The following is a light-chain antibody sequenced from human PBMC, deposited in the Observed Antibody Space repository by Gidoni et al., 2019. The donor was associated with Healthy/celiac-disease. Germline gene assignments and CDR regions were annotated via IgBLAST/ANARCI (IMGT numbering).Light chain of an antibody. CDR1: SSDVGSYNL. J-gene: IGLJ1*01. V-gene: IGLV2-23*01. CDR3: CSYAGSNTYV. CDR2: EGS. Sequence: QSAPTQPDSVSGSPGPSITISCTGTSSDVGSYNLVSWYQHHPGKAPKLMIYEGSKRPSGVSNRFSGSKSGNTASLTISGLQAEDEADYYCCSYAGSNTYVFGTGTKLTVL.